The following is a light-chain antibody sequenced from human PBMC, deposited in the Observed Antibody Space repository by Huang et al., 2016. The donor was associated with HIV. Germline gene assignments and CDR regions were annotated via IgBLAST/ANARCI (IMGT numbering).Light chain of an antibody. J-gene: IGKJ4*01. CDR1: QTISTF. CDR3: QRTSGLRLT. Sequence: DIQMTQSPSSLSASVGDRISITCRASQTISTFLNWYQQQPGKAPQLLIYAASNLQSLVLSRSAATESETHFTLAVLGLHPDGLAVFFTQRTSGLRLTFGGGTKVEI. CDR2: AAS. V-gene: IGKV1-39*01.